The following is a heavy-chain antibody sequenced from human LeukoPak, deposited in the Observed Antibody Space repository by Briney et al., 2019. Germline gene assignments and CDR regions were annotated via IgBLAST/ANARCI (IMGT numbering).Heavy chain of an antibody. CDR3: ARYYSTVGAVTCYSDY. CDR1: GYTFTDYY. Sequence: ASVKVSCKASGYTFTDYYVHWVRQAPGQGLGWMGWLKPNSGGTDYGQKFQGRVTMTRNTSITTAYLEMSSLSSDDTAVYYCARYYSTVGAVTCYSDYWGQGTLVTVSS. V-gene: IGHV1-2*02. D-gene: IGHD2-8*02. J-gene: IGHJ4*02. CDR2: LKPNSGGT.